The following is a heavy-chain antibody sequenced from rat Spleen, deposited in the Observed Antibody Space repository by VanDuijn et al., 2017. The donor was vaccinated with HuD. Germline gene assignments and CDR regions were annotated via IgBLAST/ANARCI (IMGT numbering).Heavy chain of an antibody. CDR3: ARRHYGYTDYFDY. CDR2: INTGGGNT. V-gene: IGHV5S14*01. Sequence: EVQLVESDGDLVQPGRSLKLSCAASGFIFSDYGMAWVRQTPTKGLEWVASINTGGGNTYYRGSVKGRFTISRDNAKNTQYLQMDSLRSEDTATYYCARRHYGYTDYFDYWGQGVMVTVSS. D-gene: IGHD1-9*01. J-gene: IGHJ2*01. CDR1: GFIFSDYG.